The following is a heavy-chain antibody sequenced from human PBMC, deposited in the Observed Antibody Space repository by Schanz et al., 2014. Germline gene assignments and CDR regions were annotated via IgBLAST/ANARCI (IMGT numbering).Heavy chain of an antibody. Sequence: QVHLVPSGAEVKRPGASVKVSCKASEYSFTSYSMHWVRQAPGQRLEWMGWINTGSGDTKYSRNFQGRVTITSNASASTAYVELSSLRSEDTAVYSCARGSGGYGANNYFDYWGQGTLVTVSS. V-gene: IGHV1-3*04. CDR2: INTGSGDT. J-gene: IGHJ4*02. CDR1: EYSFTSYS. D-gene: IGHD5-12*01. CDR3: ARGSGGYGANNYFDY.